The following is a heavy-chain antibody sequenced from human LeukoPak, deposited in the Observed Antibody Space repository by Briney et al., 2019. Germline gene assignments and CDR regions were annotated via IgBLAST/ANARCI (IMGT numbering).Heavy chain of an antibody. D-gene: IGHD3-22*01. J-gene: IGHJ4*02. Sequence: PGGSLRLSCAASGFTFSSYGMHWVRQAPGKGLEWVAVISYDGSNKYYADSVKGRFTISRDNSKNTLYLQMNSLRAEDTAVYYCAKTDYYDSSGYSLGYWGQETLVTVSS. CDR3: AKTDYYDSSGYSLGY. V-gene: IGHV3-30*18. CDR2: ISYDGSNK. CDR1: GFTFSSYG.